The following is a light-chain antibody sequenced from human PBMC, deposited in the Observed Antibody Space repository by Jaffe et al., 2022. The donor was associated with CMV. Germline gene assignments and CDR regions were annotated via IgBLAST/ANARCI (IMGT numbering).Light chain of an antibody. CDR1: QSVAST. CDR2: GAS. J-gene: IGKJ1*01. CDR3: QQYNNWPPGA. V-gene: IGKV3-15*01. Sequence: EIVMTQSPATLSVSPGERATLSCRASQSVASTLAWYQQKPGLAPRLLIYGASTRAPGIPARFSGSGSGTEFTLTISSLQSEDFAIYYCQQYNNWPPGAFGQGTKVEIK.